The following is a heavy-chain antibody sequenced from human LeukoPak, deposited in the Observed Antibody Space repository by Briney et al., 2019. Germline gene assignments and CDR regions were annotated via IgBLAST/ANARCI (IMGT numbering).Heavy chain of an antibody. CDR3: VGGIGWQPDY. D-gene: IGHD6-19*01. CDR2: IRQDGRET. V-gene: IGHV3-7*03. Sequence: PGRSLRLSCAASGFTFSSYAMHWVRQAPGKGLEWVAIIRQDGRETLYLDSVRGRFTISRDNAKSSVYLEINSLRAEDTAVYYCVGGIGWQPDYWGQGTLVTVSS. CDR1: GFTFSSYA. J-gene: IGHJ4*02.